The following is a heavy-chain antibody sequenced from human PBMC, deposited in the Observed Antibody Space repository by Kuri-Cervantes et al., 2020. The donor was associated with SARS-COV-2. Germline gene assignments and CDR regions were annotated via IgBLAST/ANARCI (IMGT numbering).Heavy chain of an antibody. CDR3: ATPARPGAFDAFDI. Sequence: SCTVSGGSISSSSYYWGWIRQPPGKGLEWIGSIYYSGSTYYNPSLKSRVTISVDTSKNQFSLKLSSVTAADTAVYYCATPARPGAFDAFDIWGQGTMVTVSS. CDR2: IYYSGST. J-gene: IGHJ3*02. V-gene: IGHV4-39*01. D-gene: IGHD6-6*01. CDR1: GGSISSSSYY.